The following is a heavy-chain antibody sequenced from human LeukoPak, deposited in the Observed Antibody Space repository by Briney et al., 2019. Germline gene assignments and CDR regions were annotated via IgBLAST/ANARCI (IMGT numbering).Heavy chain of an antibody. J-gene: IGHJ4*02. CDR3: SRESGPFCPFGH. Sequence: PSETLSLTCAVYGGSFSGYYWSWIRQPPGKGLEWIGEINHSGSTNYNPSLKSRVNISIDESKNHLYLNLASVTAADTAVYYCSRESGPFCPFGHWGQGTLVAVTS. CDR1: GGSFSGYY. D-gene: IGHD1-26*01. V-gene: IGHV4-34*01. CDR2: INHSGST.